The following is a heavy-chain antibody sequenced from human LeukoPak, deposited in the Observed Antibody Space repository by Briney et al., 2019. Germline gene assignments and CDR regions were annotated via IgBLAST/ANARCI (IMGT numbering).Heavy chain of an antibody. D-gene: IGHD3-10*01. CDR3: ARLAPECIFHSGSMSDAYFGLDV. J-gene: IGHJ6*02. CDR1: GYTFTSYD. V-gene: IGHV1-3*01. Sequence: ASVKVSCKASGYTFTSYDINWVRQATGQGLEWMGWINGRNGNTKYSQKFQGRVTLTRDTSASTAYMELSSLRSEDTATYYCARLAPECIFHSGSMSDAYFGLDVWGQGTTVTVSS. CDR2: INGRNGNT.